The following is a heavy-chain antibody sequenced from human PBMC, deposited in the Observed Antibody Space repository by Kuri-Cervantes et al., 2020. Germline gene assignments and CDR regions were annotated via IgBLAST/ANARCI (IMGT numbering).Heavy chain of an antibody. CDR2: ISWNSGSI. V-gene: IGHV3-9*01. CDR1: GFTFSSYW. CDR3: ATDLRYCSGGTCYGILDC. D-gene: IGHD2-15*01. Sequence: SLKISCAASGFTFSSYWMHWVRQAPGKGLEWVSGISWNSGSIGYADSVKGRFTISRDNAKNSLYLQMNSLRAEDTAVYYCATDLRYCSGGTCYGILDCWGQGTLVTVSS. J-gene: IGHJ4*02.